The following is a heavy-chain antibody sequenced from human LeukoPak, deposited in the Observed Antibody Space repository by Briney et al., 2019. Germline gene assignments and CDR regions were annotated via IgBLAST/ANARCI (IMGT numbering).Heavy chain of an antibody. CDR3: ARLPTGVDDFWSGYYNTGGFFDY. CDR2: ISWNSGSI. V-gene: IGHV3-9*01. D-gene: IGHD3-3*01. CDR1: GFTFDDYA. J-gene: IGHJ4*02. Sequence: GGSLRLSCAASGFTFDDYAMHWVRQAPGKGLEWVSGISWNSGSIGYADSVKGRFTISRDNAKNSLYLQMNSLRAEDTAVYYCARLPTGVDDFWSGYYNTGGFFDYWGQGTLVTVSS.